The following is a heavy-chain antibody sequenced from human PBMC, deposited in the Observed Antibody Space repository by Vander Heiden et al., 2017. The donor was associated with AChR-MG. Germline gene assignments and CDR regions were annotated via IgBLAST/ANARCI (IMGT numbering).Heavy chain of an antibody. CDR3: AKQDGDRYERPHTDY. CDR1: GGSISSSSYY. CDR2: IYYSGRT. J-gene: IGHJ4*02. V-gene: IGHV4-39*01. D-gene: IGHD1-1*01. Sequence: QLQLQESGPGLVKPSETLSLTCTVSGGSISSSSYYWGWIRQPPGKGLEWIGSIYYSGRTYYNPSLKSRVTISVDTSKNQVSMKLSSVTAADTAAYYCAKQDGDRYERPHTDYWGQGTLVTVSS.